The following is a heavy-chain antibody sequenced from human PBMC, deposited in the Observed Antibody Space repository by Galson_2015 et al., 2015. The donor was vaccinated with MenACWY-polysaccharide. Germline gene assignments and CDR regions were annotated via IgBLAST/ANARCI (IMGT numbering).Heavy chain of an antibody. D-gene: IGHD6-19*01. Sequence: SLRLSCAASGFTFSSYAMSWVRRAPGKGLEWVSAISGSGGNTYYAGSVRGRFTISRDNSKNTLYLQMNSLRAEDTGVYYCAKALRLMAVAASGVDYWGQGTLVTVSS. CDR1: GFTFSSYA. CDR3: AKALRLMAVAASGVDY. J-gene: IGHJ4*02. V-gene: IGHV3-23*01. CDR2: ISGSGGNT.